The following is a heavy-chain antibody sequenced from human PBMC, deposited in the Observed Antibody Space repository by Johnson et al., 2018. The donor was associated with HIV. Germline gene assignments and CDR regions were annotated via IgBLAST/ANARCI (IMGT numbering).Heavy chain of an antibody. CDR3: ATPPNHYYDSSGYAFDI. D-gene: IGHD3-22*01. V-gene: IGHV3-7*02. J-gene: IGHJ3*02. CDR2: IKQDGSEK. Sequence: VQLVESGGGLVQPGGSLRLSCAASGFTFSSYWMSWVRQAPGKGLEWVANIKQDGSEKYYVDSVKGRFTISRDNAKNSLYLQMNSLRAEDTAVYYCATPPNHYYDSSGYAFDIWGQGTMVTVSS. CDR1: GFTFSSYW.